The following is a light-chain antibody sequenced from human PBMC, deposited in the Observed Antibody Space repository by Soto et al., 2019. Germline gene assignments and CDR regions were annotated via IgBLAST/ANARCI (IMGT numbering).Light chain of an antibody. Sequence: EIVLTQSPGTLSLSPGERATLSCRASQSISSSYLAWYQQKPGQAPRLLVYGASSRATGIPDRFSGSGSGTDFTLTISRLEPEDFAVYDCQQYGSSRFTFGPGTNVDI. CDR3: QQYGSSRFT. J-gene: IGKJ3*01. V-gene: IGKV3-20*01. CDR2: GAS. CDR1: QSISSSY.